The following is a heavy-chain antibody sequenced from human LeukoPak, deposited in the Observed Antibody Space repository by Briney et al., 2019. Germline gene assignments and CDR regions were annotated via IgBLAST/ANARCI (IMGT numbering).Heavy chain of an antibody. V-gene: IGHV3-7*01. Sequence: GGSLRLSCEPSGFTYGYCWMTLVRQAPGKGLEWVANINQYGNETYYVDSVKGRFFIFRDNVKNSLYLQMNRLRAEDTAVYYCARDYGDYWGQGTLVTVSS. CDR1: GFTYGYCW. CDR2: INQYGNET. J-gene: IGHJ4*02. D-gene: IGHD4-17*01. CDR3: ARDYGDY.